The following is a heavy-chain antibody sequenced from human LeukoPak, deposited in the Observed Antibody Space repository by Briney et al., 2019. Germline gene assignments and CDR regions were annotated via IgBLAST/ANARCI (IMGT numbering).Heavy chain of an antibody. Sequence: TGGSLRLSRAASGFTFSNYAMSWVRQAPGKGLEYVSTISYNGGSANYADSVKGRFTISRDNSKNTLYLQVGSLRDEDMAVYYCARVPRPCGASTSCQGAFDVWGQGTMVTVSS. CDR2: ISYNGGSA. D-gene: IGHD2-2*01. V-gene: IGHV3-64*02. CDR1: GFTFSNYA. J-gene: IGHJ3*01. CDR3: ARVPRPCGASTSCQGAFDV.